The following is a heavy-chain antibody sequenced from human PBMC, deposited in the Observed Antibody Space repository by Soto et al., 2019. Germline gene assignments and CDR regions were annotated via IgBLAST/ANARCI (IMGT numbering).Heavy chain of an antibody. CDR3: ARTTYYYGSGSYYNGPFFDY. V-gene: IGHV3-30-3*01. CDR1: GFTFSSYA. CDR2: ISYDGSNK. J-gene: IGHJ4*02. Sequence: GGSLRLSCAASGFTFSSYAMHWVRQAPGKGLEWVAVISYDGSNKYYADSVKGRFTISRDNSKNTLYLQMNSLRAEDTAVYYCARTTYYYGSGSYYNGPFFDYWGQGTLVTVSS. D-gene: IGHD3-10*01.